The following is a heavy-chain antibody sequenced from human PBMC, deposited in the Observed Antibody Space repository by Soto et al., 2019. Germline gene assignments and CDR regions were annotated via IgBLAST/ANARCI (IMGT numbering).Heavy chain of an antibody. CDR2: IYHSGST. Sequence: PSETLSLTCAVSGGSISSGGYSWSWIRQPPGKGLEWIGYIYHSGSTYYNPSLKSRVTISVDRSKNQFSLKLSSVTAADTAVYYCARGGIQLWPTPYFDYWGQGTLVTVSS. CDR1: GGSISSGGYS. J-gene: IGHJ4*02. D-gene: IGHD5-18*01. V-gene: IGHV4-30-2*01. CDR3: ARGGIQLWPTPYFDY.